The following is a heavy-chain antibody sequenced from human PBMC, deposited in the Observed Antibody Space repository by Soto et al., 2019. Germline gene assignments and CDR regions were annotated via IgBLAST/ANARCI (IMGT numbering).Heavy chain of an antibody. CDR2: IIPILGIA. D-gene: IGHD3-10*01. J-gene: IGHJ6*03. Sequence: QVQLVQSGAEVKKPGSSVKVSCKASGGTFSSYTISWVRQAPGQGLEWMGRIIPILGIANYAQKFQGRVTITADKSTSTAYMELSSLRSEDTAVYYCASSAGSTMVRVATLRPPRYYMDVWGKGTTVTVSS. CDR1: GGTFSSYT. CDR3: ASSAGSTMVRVATLRPPRYYMDV. V-gene: IGHV1-69*02.